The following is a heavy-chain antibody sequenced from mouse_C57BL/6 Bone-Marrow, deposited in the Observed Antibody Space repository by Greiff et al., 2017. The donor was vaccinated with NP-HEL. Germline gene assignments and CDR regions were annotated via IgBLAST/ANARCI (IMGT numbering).Heavy chain of an antibody. CDR1: GFTFSSYG. Sequence: DVMLVESGGDLVKPGGSLKLSCAASGFTFSSYGMSWVRQTPDKRLEWVATISSGGSYTYYPDSVKGRFTISRDNAKNTLYLQMSSLKSEDTAMYYCARRIYDGYYAWFAYWGQGTLVTVSA. CDR3: ARRIYDGYYAWFAY. J-gene: IGHJ3*01. D-gene: IGHD2-3*01. CDR2: ISSGGSYT. V-gene: IGHV5-6*02.